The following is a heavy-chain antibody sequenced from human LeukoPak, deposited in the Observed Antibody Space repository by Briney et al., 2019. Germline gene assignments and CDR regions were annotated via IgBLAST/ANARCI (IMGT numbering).Heavy chain of an antibody. CDR3: ARLPKY. CDR1: GFSVSANY. J-gene: IGHJ4*02. Sequence: GSLRLSCVASGFSVSANYMTWVRQAPGKGLEWVSVIYTGGATYNADSVKGRFTISRDNFKNTLYLQMNSLRTDDTAVYYCARLPKYWGQGTLVPSP. CDR2: IYTGGAT. V-gene: IGHV3-66*02.